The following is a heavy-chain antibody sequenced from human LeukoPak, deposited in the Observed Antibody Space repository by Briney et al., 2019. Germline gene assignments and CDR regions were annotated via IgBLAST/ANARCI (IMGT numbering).Heavy chain of an antibody. CDR3: ARDHALWSNCFDY. D-gene: IGHD2/OR15-2a*01. CDR2: IIPIFGTA. V-gene: IGHV1-69*01. J-gene: IGHJ4*02. Sequence: GASVKVSCKASGGTFSSYAISWVRQAPGQGLEWMGGIIPIFGTANYAQKFQGRVTITADESTSTAYMELRSLTSDDTAVYYCARDHALWSNCFDYWGQGTLVTVSS. CDR1: GGTFSSYA.